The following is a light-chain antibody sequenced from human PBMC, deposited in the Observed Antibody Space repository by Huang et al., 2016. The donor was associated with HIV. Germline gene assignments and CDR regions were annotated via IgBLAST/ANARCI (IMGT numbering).Light chain of an antibody. CDR1: EGIGNY. CDR2: VAS. J-gene: IGKJ1*01. CDR3: QQLSTYPRT. Sequence: IPLTQSPSSLSASVGDRVTITCRASEGIGNYLAWYQQKPGKAPKLLVYVASTLQNGVPSMFSGTGSGTHFTLTISSLQPEDFATYYCQQLSTYPRTFGQGTKVEIK. V-gene: IGKV1-9*01.